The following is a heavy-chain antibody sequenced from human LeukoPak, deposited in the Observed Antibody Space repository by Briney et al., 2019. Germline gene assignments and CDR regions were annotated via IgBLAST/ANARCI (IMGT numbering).Heavy chain of an antibody. J-gene: IGHJ4*02. V-gene: IGHV1-18*04. CDR1: GYTFSSYG. D-gene: IGHD3-9*01. CDR2: ISAYNGNT. CDR3: ARLAGRLVTLGY. Sequence: ASVKVSCKASGYTFSSYGISWVRQASGQGLEWMGWISAYNGNTNYAQKLQGRVTMTTDTSTSTAYMELRSLRSDDTAVYYCARLAGRLVTLGYWGQGTLVTVSS.